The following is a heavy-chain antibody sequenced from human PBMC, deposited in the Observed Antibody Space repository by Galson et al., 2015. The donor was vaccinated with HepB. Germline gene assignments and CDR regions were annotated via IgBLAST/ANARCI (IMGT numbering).Heavy chain of an antibody. J-gene: IGHJ4*02. CDR3: ARAYSTGWYYFDY. CDR1: GFTFSSYS. CDR2: ITSTGTTI. Sequence: SLRLSCAASGFTFSSYSMNWVRQAPGKGLEWASYITSTGTTIYYADSVKGRFTISRDNAKNSLYLQMNSLRAEDTAVYYCARAYSTGWYYFDYWGQGTLVTVSS. D-gene: IGHD2-2*01. V-gene: IGHV3-48*04.